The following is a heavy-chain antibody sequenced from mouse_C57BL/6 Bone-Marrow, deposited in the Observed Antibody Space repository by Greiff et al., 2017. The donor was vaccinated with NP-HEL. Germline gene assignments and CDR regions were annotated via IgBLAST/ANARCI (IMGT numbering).Heavy chain of an antibody. CDR2: INPNNGGT. CDR1: GYTFTDYN. V-gene: IGHV1-18*01. Sequence: VQLQQSGPELVKPGASVKIPCKASGYTFTDYNMDWVKQSHGKSLEWIGDINPNNGGTIYNQKFKGKATLTVDKSSSTAYMELRSLTSEDTAVYYCVLWYSSGYAMGYWGQGTSVTVSS. J-gene: IGHJ4*01. CDR3: VLWYSSGYAMGY. D-gene: IGHD3-2*02.